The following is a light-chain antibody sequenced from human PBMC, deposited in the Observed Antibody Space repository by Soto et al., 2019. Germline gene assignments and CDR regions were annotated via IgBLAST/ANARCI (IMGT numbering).Light chain of an antibody. Sequence: EIVLTQSPGTLYLSPGEKATLSCRASQSVSSSYLAWYQPKPGQAPGLLIYGASSRATGIPDRFSGSGSGTDFTITISRLEPEDFAVYYCQQYGSSPYTFGQGTKLEIK. J-gene: IGKJ2*01. CDR1: QSVSSSY. CDR2: GAS. V-gene: IGKV3-20*01. CDR3: QQYGSSPYT.